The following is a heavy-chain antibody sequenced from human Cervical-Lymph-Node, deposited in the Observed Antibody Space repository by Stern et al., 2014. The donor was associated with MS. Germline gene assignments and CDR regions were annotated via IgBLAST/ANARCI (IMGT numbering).Heavy chain of an antibody. CDR1: GFTFSSYS. V-gene: IGHV3-48*02. Sequence: VQLVESGGGLVQPGGSLRLSCAASGFTFSSYSMNWVRQAPGKGLEWVSYISSSSSTIYYADSVKGRFTISRDNAKNSLYLQMNSLRDEDTAVYYCASFLDTISHGDALGYYYYYGMDVWGQGTTVTVSS. CDR3: ASFLDTISHGDALGYYYYYGMDV. J-gene: IGHJ6*02. CDR2: ISSSSSTI. D-gene: IGHD4-17*01.